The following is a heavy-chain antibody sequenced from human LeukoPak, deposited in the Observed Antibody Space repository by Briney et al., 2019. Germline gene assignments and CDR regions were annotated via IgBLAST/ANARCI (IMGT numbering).Heavy chain of an antibody. J-gene: IGHJ4*02. D-gene: IGHD2-15*01. V-gene: IGHV3-30*04. Sequence: GRSLRLSCAASGFSFSDYALHWVRQAPGKGLEWVAFVAYDGSSKYYRDSVKGRFIISRDYSRNTLYLQMNSLRGDDTAVYYCARGYCSGGSCTNWGQGTLVTVSS. CDR3: ARGYCSGGSCTN. CDR1: GFSFSDYA. CDR2: VAYDGSSK.